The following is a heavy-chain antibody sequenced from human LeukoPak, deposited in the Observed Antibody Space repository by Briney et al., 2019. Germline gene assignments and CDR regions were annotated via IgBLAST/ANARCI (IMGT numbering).Heavy chain of an antibody. D-gene: IGHD3-10*01. CDR3: ARDEWFRGYYYMDV. CDR2: IYYSGST. V-gene: IGHV4-59*01. J-gene: IGHJ6*03. CDR1: GGSFSGYY. Sequence: PSETLSLTCAVYGGSFSGYYWSWIRQPPGKGLEWIGYIYYSGSTNYNPSLKSRVTISVDTSKNQFSLKLSSVTAADTAVYYCARDEWFRGYYYMDVWGKGTTVTVSS.